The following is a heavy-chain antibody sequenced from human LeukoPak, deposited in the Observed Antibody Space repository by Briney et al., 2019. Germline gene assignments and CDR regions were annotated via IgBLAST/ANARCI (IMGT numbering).Heavy chain of an antibody. J-gene: IGHJ4*02. V-gene: IGHV1-18*01. CDR2: ISVDNGNT. Sequence: ASVKVSCTASGYTFTIYGISWVRQAPGQGLEWMGWISVDNGNTKYAQKLQGRVTMTTDTSTSTAYMELRSLRSDDTAVYYCARHSSTSCFDYWGQGSLVTVSS. D-gene: IGHD2-2*01. CDR3: ARHSSTSCFDY. CDR1: GYTFTIYG.